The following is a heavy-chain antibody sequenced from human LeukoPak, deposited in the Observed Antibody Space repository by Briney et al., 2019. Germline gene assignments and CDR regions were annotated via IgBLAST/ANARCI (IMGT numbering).Heavy chain of an antibody. CDR2: ISGSGGST. D-gene: IGHD5-12*01. J-gene: IGHJ4*02. CDR1: GFTFNNYA. CDR3: AKDLTLVVATPGDYFDY. Sequence: PGGSLRLSCAASGFTFNNYAMSWVRQAPGKGLEWVSAISGSGGSTYYADSVKGRFTISRDNSKNTLYLQMNSLRAEDTAVYYCAKDLTLVVATPGDYFDYWGQGTLVTVSS. V-gene: IGHV3-23*01.